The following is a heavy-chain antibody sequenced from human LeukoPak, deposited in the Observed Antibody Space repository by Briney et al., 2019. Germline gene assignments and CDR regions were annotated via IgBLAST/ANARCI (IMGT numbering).Heavy chain of an antibody. J-gene: IGHJ4*02. CDR1: GGSISSYY. CDR2: IHTGGST. V-gene: IGHV4-4*07. D-gene: IGHD5-18*01. Sequence: PSETLSLTCTVSGGSISSYYWSWIRQPAGKGLEWIGRIHTGGSTNYKSSLRSRVTMSVDTSKNQFSLKLYSVTAADTAVYYCARFLRGYNYGYFDYWGQGTLVTVSS. CDR3: ARFLRGYNYGYFDY.